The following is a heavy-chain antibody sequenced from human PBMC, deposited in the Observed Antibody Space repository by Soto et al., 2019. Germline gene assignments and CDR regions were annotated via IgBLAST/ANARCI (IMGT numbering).Heavy chain of an antibody. D-gene: IGHD2-2*01. CDR2: INHSGST. J-gene: IGHJ6*03. V-gene: IGHV4-34*01. CDR1: GGSFSGYY. CDR3: ASTSPPRSDLRYYYYYMDV. Sequence: QVQLQQWGAGLLKPSETLSLTCAVYGGSFSGYYWSWIRQPPGKGLEWIGEINHSGSTNYNPSLKSRVTISVDTSKNQFSLKLSSVTAADTAVYYCASTSPPRSDLRYYYYYMDVWGKGTTVTVSS.